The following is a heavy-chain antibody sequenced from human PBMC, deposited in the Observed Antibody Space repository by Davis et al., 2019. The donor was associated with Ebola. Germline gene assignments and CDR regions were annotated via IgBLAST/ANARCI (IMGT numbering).Heavy chain of an antibody. CDR1: GFTFGVYA. J-gene: IGHJ4*02. D-gene: IGHD6-19*01. CDR3: AREVGSRGWYTVDY. CDR2: IRPFGERT. Sequence: GESLKISCEGSGFTFGVYAMTWVRRAPGKGLEWVSTIRPFGERTYYKSSVRGRFTISRDDSKNTLYLHMNSLRAEDTAVYYCAREVGSRGWYTVDYWGQGTLVTVSS. V-gene: IGHV3-23*01.